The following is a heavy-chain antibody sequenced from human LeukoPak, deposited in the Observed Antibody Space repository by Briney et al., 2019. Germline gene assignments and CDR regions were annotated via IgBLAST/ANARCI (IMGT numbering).Heavy chain of an antibody. CDR2: IYTSGST. J-gene: IGHJ5*02. V-gene: IGHV4-4*07. D-gene: IGHD3-22*01. Sequence: PSETLSLTCTVSGGSISSYHWSWIRQPAGKGLEWIGRIYTSGSTNYNPSLKSRVTMSVDTSKNQFPLKLSSVTAADTAVYYCARDYYDSSGYSNNWFDPWGQGTLVTVSS. CDR1: GGSISSYH. CDR3: ARDYYDSSGYSNNWFDP.